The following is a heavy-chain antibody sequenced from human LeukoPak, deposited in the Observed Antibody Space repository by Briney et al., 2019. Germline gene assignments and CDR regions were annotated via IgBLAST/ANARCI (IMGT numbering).Heavy chain of an antibody. Sequence: GGSLRLSCVASGFTFNNYAMHLVRQAPGKGLEWVSTINGNCAATYYADSFKGRFLISRDDSKSTVYLRMNKLRVEDSGLYYCANGLAASGNFLLRDYYYFIDVWGKGTTVIVS. J-gene: IGHJ6*03. CDR1: GFTFNNYA. CDR2: INGNCAAT. D-gene: IGHD1-26*01. V-gene: IGHV3-23*01. CDR3: ANGLAASGNFLLRDYYYFIDV.